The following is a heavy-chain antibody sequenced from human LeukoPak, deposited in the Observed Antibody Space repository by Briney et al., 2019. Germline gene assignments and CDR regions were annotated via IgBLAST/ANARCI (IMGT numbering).Heavy chain of an antibody. CDR1: GDSISTYH. CDR3: ARDKRHSYGRYFDP. Sequence: SETLSLTCTVSGDSISTYHWNWIRKHPGKGLEWIGYMQSTGNSNYNPSLKNRVNIFVDMSKNHFVLNLRSVTAADTAVYYCARDKRHSYGRYFDPWGQGMLVTVSS. J-gene: IGHJ4*02. CDR2: MQSTGNS. D-gene: IGHD5-18*01. V-gene: IGHV4-59*01.